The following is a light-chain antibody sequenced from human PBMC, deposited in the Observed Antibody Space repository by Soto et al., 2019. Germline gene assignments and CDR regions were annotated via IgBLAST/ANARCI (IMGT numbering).Light chain of an antibody. CDR2: GAS. J-gene: IGKJ5*01. Sequence: EIVMTQSPATLSVSPGERATLSCRASQSVSSNLAWYQQKPGQAPRLLIYGASTRATGIPARFSGSGSGTEFTLTISSLQSEDFAVYYCQQYNNWPSLGQGTRLE. V-gene: IGKV3D-15*01. CDR3: QQYNNWPS. CDR1: QSVSSN.